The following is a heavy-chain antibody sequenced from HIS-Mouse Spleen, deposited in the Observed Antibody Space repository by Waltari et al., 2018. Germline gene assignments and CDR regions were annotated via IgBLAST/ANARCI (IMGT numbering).Heavy chain of an antibody. Sequence: QLQLQASGPGLVKPSATLSLTCTVSGGSISSRSYYWGCVRQATGTGLEWIGSIYYSGSTYYNPSLKSRVTISVDTSKNQFSLKLSSVTAADTAVYYCAREIPYSSSWYDWYFDLWGRGTLVTVSS. CDR1: GGSISSRSYY. J-gene: IGHJ2*01. CDR3: AREIPYSSSWYDWYFDL. CDR2: IYYSGST. V-gene: IGHV4-39*07. D-gene: IGHD6-13*01.